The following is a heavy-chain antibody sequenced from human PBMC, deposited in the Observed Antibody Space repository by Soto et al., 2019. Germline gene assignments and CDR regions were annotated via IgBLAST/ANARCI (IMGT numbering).Heavy chain of an antibody. CDR1: GDSISSSGYY. V-gene: IGHV4-39*01. CDR2: IDYSVST. Sequence: QLHMQESGPGPVKPSETLSLTCTVSGDSISSSGYYWAWIRQPPGKGLEWIGNIDYSVSTYYNPSLKSRVAFHVDPSKEQSALQVSSGTAADTAGDYCARHVSVSGFAYYFDQWGLGTLVTVSS. D-gene: IGHD5-12*01. CDR3: ARHVSVSGFAYYFDQ. J-gene: IGHJ4*02.